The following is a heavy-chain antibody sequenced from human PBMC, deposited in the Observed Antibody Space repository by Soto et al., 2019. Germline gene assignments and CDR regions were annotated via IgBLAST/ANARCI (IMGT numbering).Heavy chain of an antibody. CDR3: ARDLVDSGPETSYYGMDV. J-gene: IGHJ6*02. Sequence: VGSLRLSCAASGFTFSSYGMHWVRQAPGKGLEWVAVISYDGSNKYYADSVKGRFTISRDNSKNTLYLQMNSLRAEDTAVYYCARDLVDSGPETSYYGMDVWGQGTTVTVSS. CDR1: GFTFSSYG. D-gene: IGHD1-26*01. V-gene: IGHV3-30*03. CDR2: ISYDGSNK.